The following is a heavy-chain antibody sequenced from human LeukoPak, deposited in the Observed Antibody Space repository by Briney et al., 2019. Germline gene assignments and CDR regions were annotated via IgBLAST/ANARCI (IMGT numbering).Heavy chain of an antibody. CDR3: ARIQAIGVPVAIDAYYSYGMDV. CDR2: FIPMVAIA. Sequence: ASVKVSCKASGSTFSRNAISWVRQAPGQGLEWMGRFIPMVAIATYAQKFQGRVTITEDRSTNTAYMEMSSLRTDGSAVYYCARIQAIGVPVAIDAYYSYGMDVWGQGTAVTVSS. CDR1: GSTFSRNA. D-gene: IGHD2/OR15-2a*01. V-gene: IGHV1-69*04. J-gene: IGHJ6*02.